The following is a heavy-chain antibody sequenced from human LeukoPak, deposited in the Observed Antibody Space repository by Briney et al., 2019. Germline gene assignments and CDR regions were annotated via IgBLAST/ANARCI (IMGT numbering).Heavy chain of an antibody. V-gene: IGHV1-18*01. J-gene: IGHJ5*02. CDR3: ARITYDFWSGYYMPDDP. Sequence: ASVKVSCKASGYTFTNYGISWVRQAPGQGLEWMGWISIYNGNTDYAQKLRGRVTTTTDTSTSTAYMELRSLRSDDTAVYYCARITYDFWSGYYMPDDPWGQGTLVTVSS. D-gene: IGHD3-3*01. CDR2: ISIYNGNT. CDR1: GYTFTNYG.